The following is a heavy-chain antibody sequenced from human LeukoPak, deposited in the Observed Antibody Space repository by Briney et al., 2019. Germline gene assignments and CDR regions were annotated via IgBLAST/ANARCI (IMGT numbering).Heavy chain of an antibody. CDR2: IYYSGST. CDR3: ARILMTYYYGSGSYSLDYFDY. Sequence: SETLSPTCTVSGGSISSSSYYWGWIRQPPGKGLEWIGSIYYSGSTYYNPSLKSRVTISVDTSKNQFSLKLSSVTAADTAVYYCARILMTYYYGSGSYSLDYFDYWGQGTLVTVSS. J-gene: IGHJ4*02. D-gene: IGHD3-10*01. V-gene: IGHV4-39*01. CDR1: GGSISSSSYY.